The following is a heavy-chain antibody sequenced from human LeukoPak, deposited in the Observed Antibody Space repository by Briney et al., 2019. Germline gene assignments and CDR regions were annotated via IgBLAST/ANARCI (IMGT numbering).Heavy chain of an antibody. CDR1: GFIFNHYG. CDR2: VSYDRSNR. J-gene: IGHJ4*02. Sequence: GGSLRLSCAASGFIFNHYGMHWVRQAPGKGLEWVALVSYDRSNRYYVDSVKGRFTISRDNSKNMLYLEMNSLRAEDTAVYYCAKDPSLRTTLPLWGQGTLVTVSS. V-gene: IGHV3-30*18. CDR3: AKDPSLRTTLPL. D-gene: IGHD1-1*01.